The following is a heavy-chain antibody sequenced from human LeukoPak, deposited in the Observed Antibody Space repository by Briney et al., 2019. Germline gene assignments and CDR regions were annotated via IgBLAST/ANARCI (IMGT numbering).Heavy chain of an antibody. J-gene: IGHJ3*02. CDR3: AKEPAVYYDGDI. D-gene: IGHD3-22*01. V-gene: IGHV3-30*18. CDR1: GFTFSSYG. CDR2: ISYDGSNK. Sequence: GGSLRLSCAASGFTFSSYGMPWVRQAPGKGLEWVAVISYDGSNKYYEDSVKGRFTISRDNAKNTLYLQMNRLRAEDTAVYYCAKEPAVYYDGDIWGQGTMVTVSS.